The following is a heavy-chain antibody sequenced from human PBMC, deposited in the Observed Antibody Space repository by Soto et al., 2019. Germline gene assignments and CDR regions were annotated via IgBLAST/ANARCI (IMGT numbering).Heavy chain of an antibody. CDR2: HYYTGST. CDR3: ARILPPGNFEY. V-gene: IGHV4-59*01. Sequence: SYTLSLSCTISCDSLSNYYLTVPWHSLGKGLEWIVYHYYTGSTSYNPSVNSRVTISVDTSRTQFCLELTSVTAADTDIYYCARILPPGNFEYCGEGMQVTVSS. CDR1: CDSLSNYY. J-gene: IGHJ4*02.